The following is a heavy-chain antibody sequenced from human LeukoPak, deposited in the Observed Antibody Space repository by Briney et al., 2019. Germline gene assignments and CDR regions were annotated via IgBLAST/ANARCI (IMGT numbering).Heavy chain of an antibody. J-gene: IGHJ4*02. Sequence: ASVKVSCNASGYTFTGYYMHWVRQAPGQGLEWMGWINPNSGGTNYAQKFQGRVTMTRDTSMSTASMELSSLKSDDTAVYYCARDRTTVTIFDFWGQGTLLTVSS. CDR1: GYTFTGYY. CDR3: ARDRTTVTIFDF. D-gene: IGHD4-17*01. V-gene: IGHV1-2*02. CDR2: INPNSGGT.